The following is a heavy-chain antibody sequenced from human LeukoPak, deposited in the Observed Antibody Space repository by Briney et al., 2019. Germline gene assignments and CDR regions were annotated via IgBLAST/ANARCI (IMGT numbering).Heavy chain of an antibody. CDR1: GFTFSSYS. V-gene: IGHV3-21*01. Sequence: GGSLRLSCAASGFTFSSYSMNWVRQAPGKGLEWVSSISSSSSYIYYADSVKGRFTISRDNAKNTLYLQMNSLRAEDTAVYYCARGERRAIYYFDYWGQGTLVTVSS. J-gene: IGHJ4*02. CDR3: ARGERRAIYYFDY. CDR2: ISSSSSYI.